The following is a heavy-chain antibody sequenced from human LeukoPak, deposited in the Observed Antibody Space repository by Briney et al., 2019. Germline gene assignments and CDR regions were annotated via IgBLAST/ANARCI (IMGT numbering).Heavy chain of an antibody. CDR2: ISSSSSYI. CDR3: ARGVPFGFTPLYYFDY. D-gene: IGHD2-15*01. V-gene: IGHV3-21*01. Sequence: GGSLSLSCAASGFTFSSYSMNWVRQAPGKGLEWVSSISSSSSYIYYADSVKGRFTISRDNAKNSLYLQMNSLRAEDTAVYYCARGVPFGFTPLYYFDYWGQGTLVTVSS. CDR1: GFTFSSYS. J-gene: IGHJ4*02.